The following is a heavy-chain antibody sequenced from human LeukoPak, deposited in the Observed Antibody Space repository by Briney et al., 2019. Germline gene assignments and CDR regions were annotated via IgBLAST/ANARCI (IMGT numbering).Heavy chain of an antibody. CDR1: GGSFSGFY. CDR3: AREGKGSGWSNNIQN. V-gene: IGHV4-34*01. D-gene: IGHD6-19*01. J-gene: IGHJ1*01. Sequence: PSETLSLTCAVDGGSFSGFYWTWIRQTPGKGLEWIGEINQTGKTNYNPSLTDYNPSLKSRVTISVDSSKNQLSLKVNSVTAADTGVYYCAREGKGSGWSNNIQNWGQGTLVTVSS. CDR2: INQTGKT.